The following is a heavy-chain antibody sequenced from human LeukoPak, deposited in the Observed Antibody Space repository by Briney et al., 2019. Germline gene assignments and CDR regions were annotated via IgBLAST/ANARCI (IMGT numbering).Heavy chain of an antibody. CDR1: GFSFSNYG. V-gene: IGHV3-30*02. Sequence: GGSLRLSCATSGFSFSNYGMHWVRQAPGKGLEWVAFIRYDGSNKYYADSVKGRFTISRDNSKNTLYLQMNSLRAEDTAVYYCAKDLRGYSYGPTQNWFDPWGQGTLVTVSS. D-gene: IGHD5-18*01. J-gene: IGHJ5*02. CDR3: AKDLRGYSYGPTQNWFDP. CDR2: IRYDGSNK.